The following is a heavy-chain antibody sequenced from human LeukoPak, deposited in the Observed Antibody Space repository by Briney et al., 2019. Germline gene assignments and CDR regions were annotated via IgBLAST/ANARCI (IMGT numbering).Heavy chain of an antibody. Sequence: ASVTVSCKASGYTFTSYDINWVRQAPGQGLEWMGWMNPNSGNTGYAQELQGRVTMTRNTSISTAYMELSSLRSDDTAIYYCARRNSWYDSWGQGTLVTVLS. V-gene: IGHV1-8*01. J-gene: IGHJ5*01. CDR1: GYTFTSYD. CDR2: MNPNSGNT. D-gene: IGHD4-11*01. CDR3: ARRNSWYDS.